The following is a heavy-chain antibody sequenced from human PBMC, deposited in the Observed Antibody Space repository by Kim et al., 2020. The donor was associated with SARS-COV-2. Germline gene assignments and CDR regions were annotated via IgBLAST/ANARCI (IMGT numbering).Heavy chain of an antibody. CDR2: INPSGGSA. Sequence: ASVKVSCKTSGYFFTSYYIHWVRQAPGQGLEWMGGINPSGGSATYTQKFQDRLTMTRDMSTSTVYLEVGSLRSDDTAVYFCARDTEHNYGSGRFPIYGMDVGGQGTTVTVSS. CDR1: GYFFTSYY. V-gene: IGHV1-46*01. CDR3: ARDTEHNYGSGRFPIYGMDV. J-gene: IGHJ6*02. D-gene: IGHD3-10*01.